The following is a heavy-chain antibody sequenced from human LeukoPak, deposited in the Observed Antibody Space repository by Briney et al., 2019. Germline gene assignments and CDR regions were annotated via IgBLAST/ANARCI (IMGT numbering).Heavy chain of an antibody. CDR3: ARGGSSGTLDH. V-gene: IGHV3-74*03. Sequence: GGSLRLSCAASGFTFSSYWMYWVRQAPGKGLVWVSRIDSDGSSTTYADSVKGRFTISRDNAKNTLYLQMNSLRGEDTAVYYCARGGSSGTLDHWGQGTLVTVSS. CDR1: GFTFSSYW. D-gene: IGHD6-13*01. J-gene: IGHJ4*02. CDR2: IDSDGSST.